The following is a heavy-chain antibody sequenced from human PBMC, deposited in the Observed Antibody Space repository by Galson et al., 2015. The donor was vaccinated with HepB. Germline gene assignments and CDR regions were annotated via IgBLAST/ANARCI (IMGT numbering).Heavy chain of an antibody. CDR3: AKDRGIAAAGTFFDY. D-gene: IGHD6-13*01. CDR2: ISWNSGSI. V-gene: IGHV3-9*01. CDR1: GFTFDDYA. Sequence: ASGFTFDDYAMHWVRQAPGKGLEWVPGISWNSGSIGYADSVKGRFTISRDNAKNSLYLQMNSLRAEDTALYYCAKDRGIAAAGTFFDYWGQGTLVTVSS. J-gene: IGHJ4*02.